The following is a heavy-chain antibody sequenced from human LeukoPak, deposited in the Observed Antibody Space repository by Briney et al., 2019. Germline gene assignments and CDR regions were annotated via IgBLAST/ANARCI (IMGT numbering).Heavy chain of an antibody. Sequence: ASETLSLTCTVSGXSISNNYWSWIRQPPGKGLEWIGYIYDSWRTKYNPSLTSRVTISADTSKNLFSLKLTSVTAADTALYYCATCRDEFGDYGFTSWGQGTLVTVS. CDR2: IYDSWRT. CDR3: ATCRDEFGDYGFTS. J-gene: IGHJ5*02. V-gene: IGHV4-59*01. D-gene: IGHD4-17*01. CDR1: GXSISNNY.